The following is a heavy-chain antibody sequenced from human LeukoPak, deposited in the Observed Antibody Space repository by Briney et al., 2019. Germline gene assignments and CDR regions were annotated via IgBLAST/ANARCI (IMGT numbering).Heavy chain of an antibody. J-gene: IGHJ4*02. CDR2: IYHSGST. V-gene: IGHV4-38-2*02. CDR1: GYSISSGYY. CDR3: ARDYYDFWSGYQRADY. D-gene: IGHD3-3*01. Sequence: SETLSLTCTVSGYSISSGYYWGWIRQSPGKGLEWIGSIYHSGSTYYNPSLKSRVTMSVDTSKNQFSLKLSSVTAADTAVYYCARDYYDFWSGYQRADYWGQGTLVTVSS.